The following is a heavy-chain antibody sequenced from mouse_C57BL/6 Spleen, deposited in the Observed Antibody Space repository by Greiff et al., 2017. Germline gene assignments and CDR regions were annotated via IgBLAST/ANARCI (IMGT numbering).Heavy chain of an antibody. V-gene: IGHV1-22*01. Sequence: VQLKESGPELVKPGASVKMSCKASGYTFTDYNMHWVKQSHGKSLEWIGYINPNNGGTSYNQKFKGKATLTVNKSSSTAYMELRSLTSEDSAVYYCARELRSYWYFDVWGTGTTVTVSS. CDR2: INPNNGGT. D-gene: IGHD1-1*01. J-gene: IGHJ1*03. CDR3: ARELRSYWYFDV. CDR1: GYTFTDYN.